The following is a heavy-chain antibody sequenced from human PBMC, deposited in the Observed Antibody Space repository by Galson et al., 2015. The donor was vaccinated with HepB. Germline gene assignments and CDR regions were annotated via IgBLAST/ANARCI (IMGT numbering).Heavy chain of an antibody. V-gene: IGHV3-64D*09. CDR2: ISSNGGST. CDR3: VKSGGGWPDY. D-gene: IGHD2-15*01. Sequence: SLRLSCAASGFTFSSYAMHWVRQAPGKGLEYVSAISSNGGSTYYADSVKGRFTISRDNSKNTLYLQMSSLRAEDTAVYYCVKSGGGWPDYWGQGTLVTVSS. J-gene: IGHJ4*02. CDR1: GFTFSSYA.